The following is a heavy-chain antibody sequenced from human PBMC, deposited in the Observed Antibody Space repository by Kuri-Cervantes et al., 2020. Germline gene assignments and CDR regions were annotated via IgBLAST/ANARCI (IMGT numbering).Heavy chain of an antibody. CDR2: MNPNSGNT. CDR3: ARDREQDTAMPLWWIDAFDI. J-gene: IGHJ3*02. Sequence: ASVKVSCKASGYTFTSYGISWVRQAPGQGLEWMGWMNPNSGNTGYAQKFQGRVTMTRNTSISTAYMELSSLRSEDTAVYYCARDREQDTAMPLWWIDAFDIWGQGTMVTVSS. V-gene: IGHV1-8*02. D-gene: IGHD5-18*01. CDR1: GYTFTSYG.